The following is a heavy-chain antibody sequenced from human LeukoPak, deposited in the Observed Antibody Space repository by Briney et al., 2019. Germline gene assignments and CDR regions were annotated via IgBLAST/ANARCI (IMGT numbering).Heavy chain of an antibody. CDR1: GGSISSYY. D-gene: IGHD3-9*01. J-gene: IGHJ3*02. CDR2: IYTSGST. V-gene: IGHV4-4*07. Sequence: PSETLSLTCTVSGGSISSYYWSWIRQPAGKGLEWIGRIYTSGSTNYNPSLKSRVTISVDTSKNQFSLKLSSVTAADTAVYYCARRRRSLRYFDWLFADAFDIWGQGTMVTVSS. CDR3: ARRRRSLRYFDWLFADAFDI.